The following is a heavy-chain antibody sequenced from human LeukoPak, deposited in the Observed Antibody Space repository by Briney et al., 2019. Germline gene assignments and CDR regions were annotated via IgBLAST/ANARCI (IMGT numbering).Heavy chain of an antibody. J-gene: IGHJ1*01. V-gene: IGHV4-31*03. CDR1: GGSISSGGYY. D-gene: IGHD6-13*01. Sequence: PSETLSLTCTVSGGSISSGGYYWSWIRQPPGKGLEWIGYIYYSGSTYYNPSLKSRVTISVDTSKNQFSLKLSSVTAADTAVYYCARVPHSSSWPYFQHWGQGTLVTVSS. CDR3: ARVPHSSSWPYFQH. CDR2: IYYSGST.